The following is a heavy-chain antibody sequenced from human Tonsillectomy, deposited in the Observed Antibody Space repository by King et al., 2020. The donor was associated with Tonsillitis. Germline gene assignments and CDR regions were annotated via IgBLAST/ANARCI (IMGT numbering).Heavy chain of an antibody. V-gene: IGHV4-61*08. Sequence: VQLQESGPGLVKPSETLSLTCTVSGGSVSSAGYYWSWIRQPPGKGLEWIGYIYYSGSTNCNPSLKSRGTISVDPSKNQFSLRLSSVTAADTAVYFCARAFLWFGKYAPVPNWFDPWGQGTLVTVSS. CDR3: ARAFLWFGKYAPVPNWFDP. J-gene: IGHJ5*02. D-gene: IGHD3-10*01. CDR2: IYYSGST. CDR1: GGSVSSAGYY.